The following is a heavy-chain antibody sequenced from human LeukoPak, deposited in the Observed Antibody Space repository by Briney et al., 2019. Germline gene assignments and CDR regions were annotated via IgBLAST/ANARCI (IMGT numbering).Heavy chain of an antibody. CDR3: AKGFRPFDY. V-gene: IGHV3-30*18. Sequence: GGSLRLSCAASGFTFSSYGMHWVRQAPGKGLEWVAVISYDGSNKYYADCVKGRFTISRDNSKNTLYLQMNSLRAEDTAVYYCAKGFRPFDYWGQGTLVTVSS. CDR2: ISYDGSNK. CDR1: GFTFSSYG. D-gene: IGHD3-10*01. J-gene: IGHJ4*02.